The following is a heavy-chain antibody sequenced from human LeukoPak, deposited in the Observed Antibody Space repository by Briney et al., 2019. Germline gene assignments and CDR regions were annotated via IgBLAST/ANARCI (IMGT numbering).Heavy chain of an antibody. CDR2: IYSYGST. J-gene: IGHJ4*02. CDR1: GGSISPYY. D-gene: IGHD1-26*01. V-gene: IGHV4-59*01. Sequence: PSETLSLTCTVSGGSISPYYWSWIRQPPGKGLEWIGYIYSYGSTNYNPSLKSRVTISVDMSKNQFSLRLTSVTAADTAVYYCAKDGPTGPWGQGTLVTVSS. CDR3: AKDGPTGP.